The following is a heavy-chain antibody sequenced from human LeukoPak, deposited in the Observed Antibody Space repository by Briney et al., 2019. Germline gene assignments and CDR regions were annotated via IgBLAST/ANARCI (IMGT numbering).Heavy chain of an antibody. CDR3: AKEATSYYYYYYYMDV. CDR2: ISYDGSNK. Sequence: PGGSLRLSCAASGFTFSSYAMHWVRQAPGKGLEWVAVISYDGSNKYYADSVKGRFTISRDNSKNTLYLQMNSLRAEDTAVYYCAKEATSYYYYYYYMDVWGKGTTVTVSS. V-gene: IGHV3-30*04. J-gene: IGHJ6*03. CDR1: GFTFSSYA.